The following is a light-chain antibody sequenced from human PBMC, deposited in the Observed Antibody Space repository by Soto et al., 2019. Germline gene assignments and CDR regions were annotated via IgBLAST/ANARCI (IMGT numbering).Light chain of an antibody. CDR1: SSEFATYNL. CDR3: CSYASYSIV. V-gene: IGLV2-23*03. CDR2: EGS. J-gene: IGLJ1*01. Sequence: QSALTQPASVSGSPGQSSTLSCTGASSEFATYNLVSWYQHHPGKAPKLVIFEGSRRPSGVSGRFSGSKSGNTASLTISGLQADDTADYYCCSYASYSIVVGTGTKLAVL.